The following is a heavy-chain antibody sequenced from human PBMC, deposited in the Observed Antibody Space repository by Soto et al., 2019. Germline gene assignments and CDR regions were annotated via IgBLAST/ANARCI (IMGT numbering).Heavy chain of an antibody. CDR3: PHIRAPRILGY. CDR1: RFSLSTSGVG. Sequence: QITLKESGTTLVKPTQTLTLTCTFSRFSLSTSGVGVGWIRQPPGKALDWLALIYWDDDKRYSPSLASRLTITKDTSKNQVDLTMTNMDPVDTAAYYCPHIRAPRILGYWGQGTLVTVSS. CDR2: IYWDDDK. V-gene: IGHV2-5*02. J-gene: IGHJ4*02. D-gene: IGHD2-15*01.